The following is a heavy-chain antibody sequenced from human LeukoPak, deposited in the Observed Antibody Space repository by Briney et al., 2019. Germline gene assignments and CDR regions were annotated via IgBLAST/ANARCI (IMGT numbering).Heavy chain of an antibody. CDR3: ARDGESYFGADAYDI. V-gene: IGHV1-18*01. D-gene: IGHD1-26*01. CDR1: GYSFTTYG. J-gene: IGHJ3*02. CDR2: ISAYNGNT. Sequence: GASVKVSCKASGYSFTTYGISWVRQAPGQGLEWTGWISAYNGNTNYAQKLQGRVTMTTDTSTSTAYMELRSLRSDDTAVYYCARDGESYFGADAYDIWGQGTMVTVSS.